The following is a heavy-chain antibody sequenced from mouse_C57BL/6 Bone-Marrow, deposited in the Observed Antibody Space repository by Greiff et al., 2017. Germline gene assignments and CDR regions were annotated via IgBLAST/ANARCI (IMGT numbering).Heavy chain of an antibody. CDR1: GYTFTDYY. V-gene: IGHV1-26*01. D-gene: IGHD2-3*01. J-gene: IGHJ4*01. CDR3: ARGGWDYQDAMDY. CDR2: INPNNGGT. Sequence: VQLQQSGPELVKPGASVKISCKASGYTFTDYYMNWVKQSHGKSLEWIGDINPNNGGTSYNQKFKGKATLTVDKSSSTAYMELRSLTSEDSAVYYCARGGWDYQDAMDYGGQGTSVTVSS.